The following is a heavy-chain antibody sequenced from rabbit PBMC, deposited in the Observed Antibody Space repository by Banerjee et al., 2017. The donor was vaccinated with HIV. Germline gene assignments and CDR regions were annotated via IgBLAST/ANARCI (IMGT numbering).Heavy chain of an antibody. CDR2: INTISGDT. Sequence: QEQLVESGGGLVQPGGSLTLSCKASGFDFSSHYMSWVRQAPGKGLEWIACINTISGDTVYATWAKGRFTISKASWTTVTLQMTSLTAADTASYFCARDLAGVIGWNFGLWGPGTLVTVS. V-gene: IGHV1S45*01. CDR3: ARDLAGVIGWNFGL. D-gene: IGHD4-1*01. CDR1: GFDFSSHYM. J-gene: IGHJ4*01.